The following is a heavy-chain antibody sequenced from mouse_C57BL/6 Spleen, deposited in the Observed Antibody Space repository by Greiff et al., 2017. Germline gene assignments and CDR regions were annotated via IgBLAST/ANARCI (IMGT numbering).Heavy chain of an antibody. D-gene: IGHD2-4*01. Sequence: EVKLVESGGGLVQPGGSLKLSCAASGFTFSDYYMYWVRQTPEKRLEWVAYISNGGGSTYYPDTVKGRFTISRDNAKNTLYRQMSRLKSEDTAMYYCARDYDGYYAMDYWGQGTSVTVSS. J-gene: IGHJ4*01. CDR1: GFTFSDYY. CDR3: ARDYDGYYAMDY. V-gene: IGHV5-12*01. CDR2: ISNGGGST.